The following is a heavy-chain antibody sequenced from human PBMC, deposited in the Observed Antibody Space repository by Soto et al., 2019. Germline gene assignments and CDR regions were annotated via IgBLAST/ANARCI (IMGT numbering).Heavy chain of an antibody. D-gene: IGHD3-22*01. CDR1: GFTFSSYS. V-gene: IGHV3-48*02. CDR3: ARVYYDSSGENYDALDI. J-gene: IGHJ3*02. CDR2: ISSSSSTI. Sequence: GGSLRLSCAASGFTFSSYSMNWVRQAPGKGLEWVSYISSSSSTIYYADSVKGRFTISRDNAKNSLYLQMNSLRDEDTPVYYCARVYYDSSGENYDALDIWGQGTMVTVSS.